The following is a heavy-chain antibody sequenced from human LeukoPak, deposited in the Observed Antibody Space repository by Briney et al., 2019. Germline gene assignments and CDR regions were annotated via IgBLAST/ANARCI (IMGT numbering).Heavy chain of an antibody. CDR1: GGSFSGYY. J-gene: IGHJ4*02. CDR3: VSSDSSSWYVRVVYYVY. Sequence: SETLSLTCAVYGGSFSGYYWSWIRQPPGKGLEWIGEINHSGSTNYNPSLKSRVTISVDTSKNQFSLKLSSVTAADTAVYYCVSSDSSSWYVRVVYYVYWGQGTLVTVSS. D-gene: IGHD6-13*01. CDR2: INHSGST. V-gene: IGHV4-34*01.